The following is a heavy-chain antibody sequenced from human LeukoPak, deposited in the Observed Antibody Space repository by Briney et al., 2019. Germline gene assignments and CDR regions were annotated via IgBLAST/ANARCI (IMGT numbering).Heavy chain of an antibody. Sequence: PGGSLRLSCAASGFSFSSCAMTWVRQAPGKGLEWVPSISSSSTYICYADSVKGRFTVSRDNAKNSLYLQMNSLRADDTAVYYCARDPTIAAAGGYWGQGTLVTVSS. V-gene: IGHV3-21*01. CDR3: ARDPTIAAAGGY. CDR1: GFSFSSCA. J-gene: IGHJ4*02. CDR2: ISSSSTYI. D-gene: IGHD6-13*01.